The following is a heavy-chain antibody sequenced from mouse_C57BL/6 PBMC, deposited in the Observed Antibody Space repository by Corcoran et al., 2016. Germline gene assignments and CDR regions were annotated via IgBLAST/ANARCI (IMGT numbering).Heavy chain of an antibody. CDR1: GYTFTTYG. J-gene: IGHJ4*01. CDR2: INTYSGVP. CDR3: ARGYYDYDGYAMDY. V-gene: IGHV9-3*01. D-gene: IGHD2-4*01. Sequence: QIQLVQSGPELKKPGETVKISCKASGYTFTTYGMSWVKQAPGKGLKWMGWINTYSGVPTYADDFKGRFAFSLETCASTAYLQINNLKNEDTATYFCARGYYDYDGYAMDYWGQGTSVTVSS.